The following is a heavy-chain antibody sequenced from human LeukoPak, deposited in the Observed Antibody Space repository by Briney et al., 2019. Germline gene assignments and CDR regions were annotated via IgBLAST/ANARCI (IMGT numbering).Heavy chain of an antibody. J-gene: IGHJ5*02. CDR2: IYPGDSDT. V-gene: IGHV5-51*01. CDR1: GYSFTSYW. CDR3: ARHRKYCSGGSCYGIWFDP. D-gene: IGHD2-15*01. Sequence: GESPKISCKGSGYSFTSYWIGWVRQMPGKGLEWMGIIYPGDSDTRYSPSFQGQVTISADKSISTAYLQWSSLKALDTAMYYCARHRKYCSGGSCYGIWFDPWGQGTLVTVSS.